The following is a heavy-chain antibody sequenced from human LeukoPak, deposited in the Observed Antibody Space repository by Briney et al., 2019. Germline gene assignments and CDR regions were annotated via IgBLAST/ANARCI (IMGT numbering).Heavy chain of an antibody. CDR2: MNPNSGNT. J-gene: IGHJ3*02. D-gene: IGHD2-2*02. CDR1: GYTFTSYD. CDR3: ARGIVVVPAAIFGAFDI. V-gene: IGHV1-8*03. Sequence: ASVKVSCKASGYTFTSYDINWVRQATGQGLEWMGWMNPNSGNTGYAQKLQGRVTITRNTSISTAYMELSSLRSEDTAVYYCARGIVVVPAAIFGAFDIWGQGTMVTVSS.